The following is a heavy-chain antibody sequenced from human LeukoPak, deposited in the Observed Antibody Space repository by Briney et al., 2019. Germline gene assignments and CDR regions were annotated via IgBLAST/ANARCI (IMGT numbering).Heavy chain of an antibody. CDR2: IYYSGST. V-gene: IGHV4-31*03. Sequence: SETLSLTCTVSGGSTSSGGYYWSWIRQHPGKGLEWIGYIYYSGSTYYNPSLKSRVTISVDTSKNQFSLKLSSVTAADTAVYYCARWVGVPDKYFQHWGQGTLVTVSS. D-gene: IGHD3-3*01. CDR1: GGSTSSGGYY. CDR3: ARWVGVPDKYFQH. J-gene: IGHJ1*01.